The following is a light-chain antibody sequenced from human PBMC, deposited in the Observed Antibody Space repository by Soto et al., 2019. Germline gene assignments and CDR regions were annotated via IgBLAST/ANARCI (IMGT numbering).Light chain of an antibody. V-gene: IGLV2-14*01. Sequence: QSALTQPASVSGSPGQSITISCTGTSSDVGGYNYVSWYQQHPGKAPKLMIYEVSNRPSGVSNRFSVSKSGNTASLTISGLQAEDEADYYCSSYTSSSTYVFGPGTKLTVL. CDR3: SSYTSSSTYV. CDR2: EVS. J-gene: IGLJ1*01. CDR1: SSDVGGYNY.